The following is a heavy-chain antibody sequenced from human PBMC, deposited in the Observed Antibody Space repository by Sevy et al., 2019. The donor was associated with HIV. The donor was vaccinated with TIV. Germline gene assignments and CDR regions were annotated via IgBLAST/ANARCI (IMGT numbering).Heavy chain of an antibody. CDR3: AKEGAYSYTTYFDY. D-gene: IGHD1-26*01. Sequence: QAGGSLRLSCAASGFSFSGYAIHWVRQAPGKGLEWVAVISFDGSNKYYADSVKGRFTISRDNSKNTLFLQMNSLRAEDTAVYYCAKEGAYSYTTYFDYWGQGTVVTVSS. CDR1: GFSFSGYA. J-gene: IGHJ4*02. V-gene: IGHV3-30*18. CDR2: ISFDGSNK.